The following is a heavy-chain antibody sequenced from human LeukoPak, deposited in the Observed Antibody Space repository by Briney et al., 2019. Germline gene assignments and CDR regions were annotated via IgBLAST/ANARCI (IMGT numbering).Heavy chain of an antibody. V-gene: IGHV3-13*01. D-gene: IGHD2-2*01. CDR1: GFTFSSYD. Sequence: GGSLRLSCAASGFTFSSYDMHWVRQATGKGLEWVSAIGTAGDTYYPGSVKGRFTISRENAKSSLYLQMNSLRAGDTAVYYCAREDQLVDAFDIWGQGTMVTVSS. J-gene: IGHJ3*02. CDR3: AREDQLVDAFDI. CDR2: IGTAGDT.